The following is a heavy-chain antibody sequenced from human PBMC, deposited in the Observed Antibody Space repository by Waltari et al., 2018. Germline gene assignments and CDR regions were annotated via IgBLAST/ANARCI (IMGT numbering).Heavy chain of an antibody. Sequence: LQLQESGPGLVKPSETLSLTCTVSGGSISSSSYYMSWVRQAPGKGLEWVSVIYSGGSTYYADSVKGRFTISRDNSKNTLYLQMNSLRAEDTAVYYCARDPIGLAVAGDWGQGTLVTVSS. J-gene: IGHJ4*02. CDR1: GGSISSSSYY. V-gene: IGHV3-53*01. CDR2: IYSGGST. D-gene: IGHD6-19*01. CDR3: ARDPIGLAVAGD.